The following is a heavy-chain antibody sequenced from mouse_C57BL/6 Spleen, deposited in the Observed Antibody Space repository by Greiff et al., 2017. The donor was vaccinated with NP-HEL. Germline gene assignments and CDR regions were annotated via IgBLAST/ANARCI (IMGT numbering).Heavy chain of an antibody. CDR2: ISSGGSYP. CDR1: GFTFSSYG. V-gene: IGHV5-6*01. Sequence: EVQGVESGGDLVKPGGSLKLSCAASGFTFSSYGMSWVRQTPDKRLEWVATISSGGSYPYYPDSVKGRFTISRDNAKNTLYLKMSSLKSEDTAMYYCARQYYGNYFDYWGQGTTLTVSS. CDR3: ARQYYGNYFDY. J-gene: IGHJ2*01. D-gene: IGHD2-1*01.